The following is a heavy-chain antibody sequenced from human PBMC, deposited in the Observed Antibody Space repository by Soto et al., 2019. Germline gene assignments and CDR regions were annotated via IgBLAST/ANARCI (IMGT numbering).Heavy chain of an antibody. CDR2: IFYSGST. V-gene: IGHV4-59*01. J-gene: IGHJ5*01. Sequence: QVQLQESGPGLVKPSETLSLTCTVSGGSISSYYWSWIRQPPGKGLELIGFIFYSGSTSYNPSLKSRFPISIATSEYPFSLKLNSVTAADTAVYYCASMIGDPVLSFDSWGQGTLVAVSS. CDR3: ASMIGDPVLSFDS. CDR1: GGSISSYY. D-gene: IGHD3-10*02.